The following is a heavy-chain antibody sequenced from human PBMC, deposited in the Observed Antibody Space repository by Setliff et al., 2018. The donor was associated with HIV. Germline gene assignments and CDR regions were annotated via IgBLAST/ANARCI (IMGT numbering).Heavy chain of an antibody. V-gene: IGHV1-24*01. J-gene: IGHJ4*02. CDR3: ATLGEYSSSWYWSY. D-gene: IGHD6-13*01. CDR2: FDPEDGET. Sequence: GSVKVSCKVSGYTLTELSMHWVRQAPGKGLEWMGGFDPEDGETIYAQKFQGRVTMTEDTSTDTAYMELSSLRSEDTAVYYCATLGEYSSSWYWSYWGQGTLVTVSS. CDR1: GYTLTELS.